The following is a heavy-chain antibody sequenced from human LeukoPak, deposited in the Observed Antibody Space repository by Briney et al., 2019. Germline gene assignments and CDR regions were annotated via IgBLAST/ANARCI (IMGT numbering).Heavy chain of an antibody. CDR3: ARDLLGWELHYFDY. D-gene: IGHD1-26*01. CDR2: ISGSSSYI. CDR1: GFTFSTYN. Sequence: PGGSLRLSCAASGFTFSTYNMNWVRQAPGKGLEWVSSISGSSSYIYYADSVKGRFSISRDNTKNSLYLQMNSLRAEDTAVYYCARDLLGWELHYFDYWGQGTLVTVSS. V-gene: IGHV3-21*01. J-gene: IGHJ4*02.